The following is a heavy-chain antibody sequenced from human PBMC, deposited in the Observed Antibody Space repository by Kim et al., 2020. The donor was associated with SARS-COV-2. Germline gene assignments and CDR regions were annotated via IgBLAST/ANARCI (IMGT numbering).Heavy chain of an antibody. CDR1: GFTFSSYG. V-gene: IGHV3-30*18. CDR2: ISYDGSNK. J-gene: IGHJ6*02. CDR3: AKGGIQLWQRNYYYYGMDV. Sequence: GGSLRLSCAASGFTFSSYGMHWVRQAPGKGLEWVAVISYDGSNKYYADSVKGRFTISRDNSKNTLYLQMNSLRAEDTAVYYCAKGGIQLWQRNYYYYGMDVLGQGTTVTVSS. D-gene: IGHD5-18*01.